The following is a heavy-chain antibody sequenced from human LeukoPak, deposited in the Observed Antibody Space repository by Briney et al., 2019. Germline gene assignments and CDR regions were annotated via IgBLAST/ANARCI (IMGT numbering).Heavy chain of an antibody. J-gene: IGHJ3*02. CDR2: IHYSGST. CDR3: ARAKSGVVTSVDAFDI. D-gene: IGHD2-21*02. V-gene: IGHV4-61*08. Sequence: SQTLSLTCTVSGGSISSGGYYWSWIRQHPGKGLEWIGYIHYSGSTNYNPSLKSRVTISVDTSKNQFSLKLSSVTAADTAVYYCARAKSGVVTSVDAFDIWGQGTMVTVSS. CDR1: GGSISSGGYY.